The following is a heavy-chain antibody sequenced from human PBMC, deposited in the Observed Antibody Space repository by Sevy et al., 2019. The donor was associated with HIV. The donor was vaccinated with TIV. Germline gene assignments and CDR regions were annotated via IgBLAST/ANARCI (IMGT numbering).Heavy chain of an antibody. Sequence: GGSLRLSCAASGFPFSSYSMNWVRQAPGKGPEWVSIISGSGDATYYADSVKGRFTISRDNSKNTLYLQMNSLRAEDTAIYFCAKVGLEDSGAQAPFKYFDHWGQGTLVTVSS. CDR1: GFPFSSYS. V-gene: IGHV3-23*01. CDR3: AKVGLEDSGAQAPFKYFDH. CDR2: ISGSGDAT. J-gene: IGHJ4*02. D-gene: IGHD1-26*01.